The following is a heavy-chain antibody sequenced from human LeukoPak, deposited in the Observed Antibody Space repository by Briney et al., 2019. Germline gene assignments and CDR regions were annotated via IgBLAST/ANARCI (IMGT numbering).Heavy chain of an antibody. CDR3: ARDRMKRVSDWLFDL. CDR1: GGSITTGNFY. V-gene: IGHV4-30-4*01. J-gene: IGHJ2*01. D-gene: IGHD2-21*01. Sequence: KTSQTLSLTCAVSGGSITTGNFYWTWVRQPPGKGLELIGHIYQRGSPNYNPTLKSRILLSVDTSKSQISLNLTAMTATGRAVYYCARDRMKRVSDWLFDLWGGGTLVTVFS. CDR2: IYQRGSP.